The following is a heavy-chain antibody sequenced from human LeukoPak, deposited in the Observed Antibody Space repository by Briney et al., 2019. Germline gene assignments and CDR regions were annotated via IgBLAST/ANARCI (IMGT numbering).Heavy chain of an antibody. CDR2: IIPIFGTA. CDR1: GGTFSSYA. J-gene: IGHJ4*02. Sequence: SVKVSCKASGGTFSSYAISWVRQAPGQGLEWMGGIIPIFGTANYAQKFQGRVTITTDESTSTAYMELSSLRSEDTAVYYCARGLRGAYYYFDYWGQGTLVTVSS. V-gene: IGHV1-69*05. CDR3: ARGLRGAYYYFDY. D-gene: IGHD4/OR15-4a*01.